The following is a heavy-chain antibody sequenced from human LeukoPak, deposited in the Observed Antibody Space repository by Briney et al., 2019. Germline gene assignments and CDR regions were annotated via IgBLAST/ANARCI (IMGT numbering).Heavy chain of an antibody. CDR2: MYSRGDT. V-gene: IGHV3-53*01. Sequence: GVSQRLSCVASGFTVSDNYMSWVRQAPGQGLEWVSVMYSRGDTYYANSVKGRFTFSRDISKNTLYLQMDGLRNEDTAMYYCARDAPQVPAAGVLASWGQGTLVIVSS. CDR1: GFTVSDNY. CDR3: ARDAPQVPAAGVLAS. D-gene: IGHD6-13*01. J-gene: IGHJ5*02.